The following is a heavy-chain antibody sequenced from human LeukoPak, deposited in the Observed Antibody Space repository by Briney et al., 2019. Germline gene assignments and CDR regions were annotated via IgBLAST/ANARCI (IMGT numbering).Heavy chain of an antibody. CDR3: VRSGYNWGFDY. J-gene: IGHJ4*02. CDR1: GYTFTGYH. CDR2: ISPNSGDT. D-gene: IGHD1-1*01. Sequence: ASVKVSCKASGYTFTGYHMHWVRQAPGQGLEWMGWISPNSGDTGFAQKFHGRVTMTRDTSISTAYLELSRLRSDDTAVYYCVRSGYNWGFDYWGQGTLVTVSS. V-gene: IGHV1-2*02.